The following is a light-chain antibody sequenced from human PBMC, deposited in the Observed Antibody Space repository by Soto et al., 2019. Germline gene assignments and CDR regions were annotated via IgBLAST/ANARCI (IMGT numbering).Light chain of an antibody. Sequence: EIVMTQSPATLYVSPGERATLSCRASQSVSSNLAWYQQKPGQAPRLLIYGASTRATGIPARFSGSGSGTEFTLTISSLQSEDFAVYDCQQYNNWPPMAFGQGTQGEIK. CDR1: QSVSSN. CDR3: QQYNNWPPMA. CDR2: GAS. J-gene: IGKJ1*01. V-gene: IGKV3-15*01.